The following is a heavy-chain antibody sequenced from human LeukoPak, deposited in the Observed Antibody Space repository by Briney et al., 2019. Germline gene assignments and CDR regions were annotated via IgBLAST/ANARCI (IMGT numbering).Heavy chain of an antibody. CDR1: GYTFTGYY. D-gene: IGHD6-13*01. V-gene: IGHV1-2*02. Sequence: ASVKVSCKASGYTFTGYYMHWVRQAPGQGPEWMGWINPNSGGTNYAQKLQGRVTMTRDTSISTAYMELSRLRSDDTAVYYCWVSSSWTFIDYWGQGTLVTVSS. CDR3: WVSSSWTFIDY. CDR2: INPNSGGT. J-gene: IGHJ4*02.